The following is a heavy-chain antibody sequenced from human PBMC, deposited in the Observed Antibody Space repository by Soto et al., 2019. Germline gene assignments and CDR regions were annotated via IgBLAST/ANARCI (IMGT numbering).Heavy chain of an antibody. CDR2: IVVGSGNT. J-gene: IGHJ6*02. V-gene: IGHV1-58*01. CDR3: AADSPYSVRGMDV. CDR1: GCTCTSSA. Sequence: SVKVSCKASGCTCTSSAVQWVLQARGQRLEWIGWIVVGSGNTNYAQKFQERVTITRDMSTSTAYMELSSLRSEDTAVYYCAADSPYSVRGMDVWGQGTTVTVSS. D-gene: IGHD1-26*01.